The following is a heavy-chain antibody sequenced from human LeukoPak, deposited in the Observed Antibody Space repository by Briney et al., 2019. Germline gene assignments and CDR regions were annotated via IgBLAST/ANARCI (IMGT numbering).Heavy chain of an antibody. CDR1: VFTFSVYY. V-gene: IGHV3-11*05. J-gene: IGHJ4*02. CDR2: ISSSSDYT. D-gene: IGHD3-16*01. Sequence: GGSLRLSCAPSVFTFSVYYMTWIRDAPGKGLEWVSYISSSSDYTNYTDSVKGRFTISRDNAKNSLYLQVNSLRAEDTAAYYCARGGGSNYFDHWGQGTLVTVSS. CDR3: ARGGGSNYFDH.